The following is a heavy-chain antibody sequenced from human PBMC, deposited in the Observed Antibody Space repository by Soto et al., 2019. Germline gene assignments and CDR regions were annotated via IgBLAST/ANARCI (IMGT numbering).Heavy chain of an antibody. CDR2: IDPIDSYT. D-gene: IGHD3-3*01. CDR3: AREPPVGIFGVVPLYYGMDV. J-gene: IGHJ6*02. V-gene: IGHV5-10-1*01. Sequence: GESLKISCKGSGYSFTSYWISWVRQMPGKGLEWMGRIDPIDSYTNYSPSFQGHVTISADKSISTAYLQWSSLKASDTAMYYCAREPPVGIFGVVPLYYGMDVWGQGTTVTVSS. CDR1: GYSFTSYW.